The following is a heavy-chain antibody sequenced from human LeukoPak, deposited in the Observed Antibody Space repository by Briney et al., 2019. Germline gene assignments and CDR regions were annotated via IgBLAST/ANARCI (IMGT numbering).Heavy chain of an antibody. V-gene: IGHV3-74*01. Sequence: GGSLRLSCAASGFTFSSYWMHWVRQAPGKGLVWVSRINGDGNTTIYADSVKGRFTISRDNAKNTLYLQISSLRAEDTAVYYCARLSSAYFDYWGQGTLVTVSS. D-gene: IGHD4/OR15-4a*01. CDR3: ARLSSAYFDY. CDR1: GFTFSSYW. J-gene: IGHJ4*02. CDR2: INGDGNTT.